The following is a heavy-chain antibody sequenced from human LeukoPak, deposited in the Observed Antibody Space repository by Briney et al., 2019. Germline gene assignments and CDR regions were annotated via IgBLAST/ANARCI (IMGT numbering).Heavy chain of an antibody. J-gene: IGHJ4*02. CDR2: INHSGST. D-gene: IGHD2-2*01. CDR3: ARVGRGVVPATTFDY. Sequence: SETLSLTCAVYGGSFSGYYWSWIRQPPGKGLEWIGEINHSGSTNYNPSLKSRVTISVDTSKNQFSLKLSSVTAADTAVYYCARVGRGVVPATTFDYWGQGTLVTVSS. V-gene: IGHV4-34*01. CDR1: GGSFSGYY.